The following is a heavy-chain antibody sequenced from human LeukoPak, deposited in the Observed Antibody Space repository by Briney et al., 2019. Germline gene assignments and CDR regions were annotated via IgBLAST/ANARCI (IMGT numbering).Heavy chain of an antibody. V-gene: IGHV3-23*01. D-gene: IGHD1-26*01. CDR1: GFTVSTYA. Sequence: GGSLRLSCVASGFTVSTYAMSWVRQAAGQGLEWVSVISGSGVTTYYADSVKGRFSISRANSKNTLWLQMSSLRAEDTAVYFCTKSPFSGSYRFEDWGQGTLVTVSS. CDR2: ISGSGVTT. J-gene: IGHJ4*02. CDR3: TKSPFSGSYRFED.